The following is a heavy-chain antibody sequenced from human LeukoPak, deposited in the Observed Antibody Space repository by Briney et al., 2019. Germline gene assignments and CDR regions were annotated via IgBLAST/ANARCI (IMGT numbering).Heavy chain of an antibody. D-gene: IGHD2-2*01. CDR2: IYYSGST. V-gene: IGHV4-39*07. CDR1: GGSISSSSCY. CDR3: ARGLGYCSSTSCSKGFFERFDP. J-gene: IGHJ5*02. Sequence: SETLSLTCTVSGGSISSSSCYWGWIRQPPGKGLEWIGSIYYSGSTYYNPSLKSRVTISVDTSKNQFSLKLSSVTAADTAVYYCARGLGYCSSTSCSKGFFERFDPWGQGTLVTVSS.